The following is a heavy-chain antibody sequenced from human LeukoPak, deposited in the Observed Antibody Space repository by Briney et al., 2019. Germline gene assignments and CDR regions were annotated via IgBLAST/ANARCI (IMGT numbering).Heavy chain of an antibody. D-gene: IGHD6-19*01. V-gene: IGHV3-7*01. CDR1: GFTFSIYG. Sequence: PGGSLRLSCAASGFTFSIYGMSWVRQAPGKGLEWVTNIKQDGSEKYYVDSVKGRFTISRDNAKNSLYLQMNSLRAEDTAVYYCARISGWPATFDYWGQGTPVTVSS. CDR2: IKQDGSEK. CDR3: ARISGWPATFDY. J-gene: IGHJ4*02.